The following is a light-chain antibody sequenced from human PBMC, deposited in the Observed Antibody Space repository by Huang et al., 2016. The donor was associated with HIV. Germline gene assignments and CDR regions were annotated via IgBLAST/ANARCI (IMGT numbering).Light chain of an antibody. CDR1: PDHYNY. Sequence: IQITPSPSAISASVGDRVTITCRATPDHYNYLAGFQQKPGKAPKRPFNGASSLQTGGPSRFSGSGSGTEFTLTINNLQPEDSATYYCLQHKNFHTPTFGQGTKVEI. CDR3: LQHKNFHTPT. V-gene: IGKV1-17*03. J-gene: IGKJ1*01. CDR2: GAS.